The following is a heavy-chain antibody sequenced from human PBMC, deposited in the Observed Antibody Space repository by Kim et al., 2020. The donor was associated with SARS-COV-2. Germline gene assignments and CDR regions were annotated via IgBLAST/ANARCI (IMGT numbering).Heavy chain of an antibody. D-gene: IGHD3-10*01. CDR3: ARFPVRKFAY. Sequence: SETLSLTCTVSNASMNDYYWSWIRQPPGKGLEWIGYVYYRGSTNYNPSLESRVTISIDTSKNQFSLNLRSVTAADTAVYYCARFPVRKFAYWGPGTLVTVSS. J-gene: IGHJ4*02. CDR2: VYYRGST. V-gene: IGHV4-59*01. CDR1: NASMNDYY.